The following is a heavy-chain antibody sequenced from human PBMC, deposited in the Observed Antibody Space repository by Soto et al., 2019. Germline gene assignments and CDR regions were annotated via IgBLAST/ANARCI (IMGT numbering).Heavy chain of an antibody. V-gene: IGHV4-61*01. D-gene: IGHD3-3*01. CDR1: GGSVSSGSYY. CDR2: LYYSGST. CDR3: ARGQAFWTGYYRMPYYFDY. J-gene: IGHJ4*02. Sequence: QVQLQESGPGLVKPSETLSLTCTVSGGSVSSGSYYWSWIRQPPGKGLEYIGYLYYSGSTNYNPSLKSRVTISVDTPKNQFSLKLTSVTAADTAIYYCARGQAFWTGYYRMPYYFDYWCQGTLVTVSS.